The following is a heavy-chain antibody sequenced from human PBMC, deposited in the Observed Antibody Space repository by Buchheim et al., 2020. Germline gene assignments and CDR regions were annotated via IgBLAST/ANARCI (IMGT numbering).Heavy chain of an antibody. CDR1: GFTFSSYE. V-gene: IGHV3-48*03. CDR3: AKGSGNNNWYVWFDP. CDR2: ISSSGSTI. J-gene: IGHJ5*02. Sequence: EVQLVESGGGLVQPGGSLRLSCAASGFTFSSYELSWVRQAPGKGLEWVSYISSSGSTIYYADSVKGRFTLSRDNAKNTLFLQRNSVRAEDTAVYYCAKGSGNNNWYVWFDPWGQGTL. D-gene: IGHD1-1*01.